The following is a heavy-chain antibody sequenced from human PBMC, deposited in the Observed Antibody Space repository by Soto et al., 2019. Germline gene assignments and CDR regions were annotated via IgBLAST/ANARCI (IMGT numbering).Heavy chain of an antibody. J-gene: IGHJ5*02. Sequence: SGPTLVNPTETLTLTCTVSGFSLSNARMGVSWIRQPPGKALEWLAHIFSNDEKSYSTSLKSRLTISKDTSKSQVVLTMTNMDPVDTATYYCAREVVADANWFDPWGQGTLVTVSS. CDR3: AREVVADANWFDP. CDR2: IFSNDEK. V-gene: IGHV2-26*01. CDR1: GFSLSNARMG. D-gene: IGHD2-15*01.